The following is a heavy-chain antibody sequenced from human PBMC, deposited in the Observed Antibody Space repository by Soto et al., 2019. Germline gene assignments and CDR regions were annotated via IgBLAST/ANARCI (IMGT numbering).Heavy chain of an antibody. D-gene: IGHD2-15*01. CDR3: ARAEPYCSGGSCYSPGHWYYYYYGMDV. V-gene: IGHV1-69*13. CDR1: GGTFSSYA. J-gene: IGHJ6*02. Sequence: SVKVSCKASGGTFSSYAISWVRQAPGQGLEWMGGIIPIFGTANYAQKFQGRVTITADESTSTAYMELSSLRSEDTAVYYCARAEPYCSGGSCYSPGHWYYYYYGMDVWGQGTTVTVSS. CDR2: IIPIFGTA.